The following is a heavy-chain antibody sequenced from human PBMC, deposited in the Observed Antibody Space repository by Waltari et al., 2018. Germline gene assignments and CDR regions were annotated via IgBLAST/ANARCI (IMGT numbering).Heavy chain of an antibody. Sequence: QVQLVQSGTEVKKPGASVKVSCKASGYNFIDYYMHWVRQAPGQGLEWMGWINPSSGGANYAQKLQGRVTMTRDTSSRTVYIELSRLAYDDTAIYYCARDGGFDFWGQGTLVSVSS. CDR2: INPSSGGA. J-gene: IGHJ4*02. CDR3: ARDGGFDF. D-gene: IGHD2-15*01. V-gene: IGHV1-2*02. CDR1: GYNFIDYY.